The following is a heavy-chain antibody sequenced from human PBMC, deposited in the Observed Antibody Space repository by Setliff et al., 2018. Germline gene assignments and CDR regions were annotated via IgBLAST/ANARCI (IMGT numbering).Heavy chain of an antibody. CDR3: ARDGDYFGSGNRFDP. V-gene: IGHV4-39*07. Sequence: SETLSLTCTVSGGSISSSSYYWGWIRQPPGKGLEWIGHVHYSGSTNYNPSLKSRVTISVDTSKNQFSLKLSSVTAADTAVYYCARDGDYFGSGNRFDPWGQGTLVTVSS. D-gene: IGHD3-10*01. CDR2: VHYSGST. CDR1: GGSISSSSYY. J-gene: IGHJ5*02.